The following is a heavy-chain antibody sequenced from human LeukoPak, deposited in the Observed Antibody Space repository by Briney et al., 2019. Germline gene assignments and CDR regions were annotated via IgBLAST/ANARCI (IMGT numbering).Heavy chain of an antibody. V-gene: IGHV4-34*01. CDR3: ASGLSSSSWYY. D-gene: IGHD6-13*01. CDR2: INHSGST. CDR1: GGSFSGYY. J-gene: IGHJ4*02. Sequence: SETLSLTCAVYGGSFSGYYWSWIRQPPGKGLEWIGEINHSGSTNYNPSLKSRVTISVDTSKNQFSLKLSSVTAADTAVYYCASGLSSSSWYYWGQGTLVTVSS.